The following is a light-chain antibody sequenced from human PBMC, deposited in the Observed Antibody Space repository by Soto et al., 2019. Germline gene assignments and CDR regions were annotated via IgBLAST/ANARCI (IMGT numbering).Light chain of an antibody. CDR1: QSVSSS. CDR3: QQYGGSSFT. V-gene: IGKV3-20*01. J-gene: IGKJ3*01. CDR2: GAS. Sequence: EIVLTQSPGTLSLSPGERATLSCRASQSVSSSLAWYQQKPGQAPSLLIYGASSRATGIPDRFSGSRSGTDFTLSISRVEPEDFAVYYCQQYGGSSFTFGPGTKVDI.